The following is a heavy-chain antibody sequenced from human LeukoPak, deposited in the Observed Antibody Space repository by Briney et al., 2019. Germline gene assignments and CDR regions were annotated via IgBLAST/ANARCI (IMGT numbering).Heavy chain of an antibody. J-gene: IGHJ4*02. CDR2: INHSGST. D-gene: IGHD5-12*01. CDR1: GGSFSGYY. CDR3: AREGRGYSGYARY. V-gene: IGHV4-34*01. Sequence: SETLSLTCAVYGGSFSGYYWSWIRQPPGKGLEWIGEINHSGSTNYNPSLKSRVTISVDMSKNQFSLKLSSVTAADTAVYYCAREGRGYSGYARYWGQGTLVTVSS.